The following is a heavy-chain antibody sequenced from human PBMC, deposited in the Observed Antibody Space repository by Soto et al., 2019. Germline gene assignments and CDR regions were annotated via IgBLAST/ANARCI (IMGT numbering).Heavy chain of an antibody. V-gene: IGHV3-11*01. D-gene: IGHD3-10*01. J-gene: IGHJ6*02. CDR1: GFTFSDYY. CDR2: ISSSGSTI. CDR3: ASLYGSGSYFGYYYGMDV. Sequence: QVPLVESGGGLVKPGGSLRLSCAASGFTFSDYYMSWIRQAPGKGLEWVSYISSSGSTIYYTDSVKGRFTISRDNAKNSLYLQMNSLRAEDTAVYYCASLYGSGSYFGYYYGMDVWGQGTTVTVSS.